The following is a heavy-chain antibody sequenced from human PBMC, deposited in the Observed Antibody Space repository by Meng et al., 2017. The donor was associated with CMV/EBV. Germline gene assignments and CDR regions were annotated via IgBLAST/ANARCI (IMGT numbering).Heavy chain of an antibody. CDR1: GYSFTSYW. V-gene: IGHV5-51*01. J-gene: IGHJ4*02. Sequence: GGSLRLSCKGSGYSFTSYWIGWVRQMPGKGLEWMGIIYPGDSDTRYSPSFQGQVTISADKSISTAYLQWSSLKASDTAMYYCARFHPNIVGASLDYWGQGTLVTVSS. D-gene: IGHD1-26*01. CDR2: IYPGDSDT. CDR3: ARFHPNIVGASLDY.